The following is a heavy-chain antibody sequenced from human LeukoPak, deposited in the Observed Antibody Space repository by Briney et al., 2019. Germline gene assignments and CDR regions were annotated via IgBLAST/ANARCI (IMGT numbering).Heavy chain of an antibody. Sequence: GGSLRLSCAGSGLTFSTYGMNWVRQAPGRGLEWVSYISLSSSAIYYADSVKGRFTISRDNAKNSLFLQMNSLRAEDTAVYYCARGTHYFDYWGQGTLVTVSS. J-gene: IGHJ4*02. D-gene: IGHD1-1*01. CDR2: ISLSSSAI. CDR3: ARGTHYFDY. CDR1: GLTFSTYG. V-gene: IGHV3-48*01.